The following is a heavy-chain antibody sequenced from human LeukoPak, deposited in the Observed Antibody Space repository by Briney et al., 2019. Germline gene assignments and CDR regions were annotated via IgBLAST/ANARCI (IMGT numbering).Heavy chain of an antibody. V-gene: IGHV4-59*01. CDR1: GGSISSYY. J-gene: IGHJ6*03. CDR3: ARDGPYYYYMDV. CDR2: IYYSGST. Sequence: SETLSLTCTVSGGSISSYYWSWIRQPPGKGVEWIGYIYYSGSTNYNPSLKSRVTISVDTSKNQFSLKLSSVTAADTALYYCARDGPYYYYMDVWGKGTTVTVSS.